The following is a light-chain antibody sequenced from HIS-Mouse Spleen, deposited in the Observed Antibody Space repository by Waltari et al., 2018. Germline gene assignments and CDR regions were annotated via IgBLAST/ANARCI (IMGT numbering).Light chain of an antibody. J-gene: IGLJ2*01. CDR1: ALPKKY. Sequence: SYELTQPPSVSVSPGQTARITCSGDALPKKYAYWYPQKSGQAPVLVIYADSKRPPGIPERVSGSSSGTMATLTISGAQVEDEADYYCYSTDSSGNHRVFGGGTKLTVL. CDR2: ADS. V-gene: IGLV3-10*01. CDR3: YSTDSSGNHRV.